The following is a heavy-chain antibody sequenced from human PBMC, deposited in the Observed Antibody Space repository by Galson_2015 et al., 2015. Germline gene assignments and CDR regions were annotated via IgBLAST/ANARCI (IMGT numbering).Heavy chain of an antibody. Sequence: SLRLSCAASGFTFSSYSMNWVRQAPGKGLEWVSYISSSSSTIYYADSVKGRFTISRDNAKNSLYLQMNSLRDEDTAVYYCARDWLERKNYYMDVWGKGTTVTVSS. D-gene: IGHD3-3*01. CDR1: GFTFSSYS. V-gene: IGHV3-48*02. CDR3: ARDWLERKNYYMDV. CDR2: ISSSSSTI. J-gene: IGHJ6*03.